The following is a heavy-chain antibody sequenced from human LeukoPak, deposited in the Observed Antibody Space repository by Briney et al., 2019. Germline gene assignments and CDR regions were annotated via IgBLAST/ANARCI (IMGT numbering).Heavy chain of an antibody. CDR2: LSGSGDDT. V-gene: IGHV3-23*01. CDR1: DGSITNYD. D-gene: IGHD3-3*01. CDR3: AKDVGFWNGYYHHFDY. J-gene: IGHJ4*02. Sequence: ETLSLTCTVSDGSITNYDWSWVRQAPWKGLEWVSTLSGSGDDTSYANSVRGRFTISRDNSKNTVYLQMNSLRAEDTAIYYCAKDVGFWNGYYHHFDYWGQGTLVTVSS.